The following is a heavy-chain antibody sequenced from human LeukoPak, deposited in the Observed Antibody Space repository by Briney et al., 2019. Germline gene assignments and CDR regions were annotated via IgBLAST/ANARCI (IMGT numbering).Heavy chain of an antibody. J-gene: IGHJ4*02. V-gene: IGHV3-30*02. CDR1: GFTFSSYG. CDR3: AKGYCSTTNCYEDY. CDR2: IQYDGSNK. Sequence: QPGGSLRLSCAASGFTFSSYGMHWVRQAPGKGLEWVAFIQYDGSNKYYADSVKGRFTISRDNSQNTLYLQMSSLRAEDTAVYYCAKGYCSTTNCYEDYWGQGTLVTVSS. D-gene: IGHD2-2*01.